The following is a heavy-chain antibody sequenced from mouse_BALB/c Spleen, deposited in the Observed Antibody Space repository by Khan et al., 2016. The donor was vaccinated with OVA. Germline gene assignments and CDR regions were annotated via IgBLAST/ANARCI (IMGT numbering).Heavy chain of an antibody. Sequence: QVQLMESGTELARPGASVNLSCKASGYTFTDFYINWVKQRSGQGLEWIGEISPGSGDPYYTEKFKGKATLTADTSSSTAYMQLSSLTSEASAVYFCARRNYFGYTFAYWGQGTLVTVSA. CDR3: ARRNYFGYTFAY. J-gene: IGHJ3*01. V-gene: IGHV1-77*01. D-gene: IGHD1-2*01. CDR1: GYTFTDFY. CDR2: ISPGSGDP.